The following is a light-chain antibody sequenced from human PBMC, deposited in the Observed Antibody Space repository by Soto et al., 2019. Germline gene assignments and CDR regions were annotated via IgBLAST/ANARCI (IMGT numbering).Light chain of an antibody. Sequence: DIQMTQSPSSVSASVGDRVTITCRASQTISSWLAWYQQKPGKAPNLLIYKASSLQSGIPSRFSGSGSGTEFTLTISSLQPDDFATYYCQQYNSYPYTFGQGTKLEI. CDR2: KAS. CDR1: QTISSW. V-gene: IGKV1-5*03. CDR3: QQYNSYPYT. J-gene: IGKJ2*01.